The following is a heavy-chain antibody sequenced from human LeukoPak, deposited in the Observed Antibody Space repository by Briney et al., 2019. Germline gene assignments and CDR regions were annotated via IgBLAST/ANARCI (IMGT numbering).Heavy chain of an antibody. CDR3: ARGYCSGGTCRYVTKYFDY. CDR1: GYSFTSYW. Sequence: PGESLKISCKGSGYSFTSYWIGWVRQMPGKGLEWMGIIYPGDSDTRYSPSFQGQVTISADKSISTAYLQWSSLKASDTAMYYCARGYCSGGTCRYVTKYFDYWGQGTLVTVSS. D-gene: IGHD2-15*01. CDR2: IYPGDSDT. V-gene: IGHV5-51*01. J-gene: IGHJ4*02.